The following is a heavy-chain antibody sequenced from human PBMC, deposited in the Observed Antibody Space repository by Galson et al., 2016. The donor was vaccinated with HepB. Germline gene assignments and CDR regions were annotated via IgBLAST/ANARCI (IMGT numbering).Heavy chain of an antibody. CDR1: GGSVSSGTYY. J-gene: IGHJ4*02. V-gene: IGHV4-61*01. D-gene: IGHD3-22*01. CDR3: ARASGPLTYYYDSSGYEDY. CDR2: IHDSGST. Sequence: SETLSLTCTVSGGSVSSGTYYWSWIRQPPGKGLEWIGYIHDSGSTNYNPSPKSRVTISVDTSKNPFSLKLNSVTAADTAVYYCARASGPLTYYYDSSGYEDYWGQGTLVTVSS.